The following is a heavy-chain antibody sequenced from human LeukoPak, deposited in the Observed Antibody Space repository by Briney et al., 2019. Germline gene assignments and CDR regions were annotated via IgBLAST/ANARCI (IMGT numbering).Heavy chain of an antibody. Sequence: ASVKVSCKVSGYTFTDYYMHWVQQAPGKGLEWMGLVDPEDGETIYAEKSQGRVTITADTSTDTAYMELSSLRSEDTAVYYCATGGVNYDSGFDPWGQGTLVTVSS. J-gene: IGHJ5*02. CDR2: VDPEDGET. CDR1: GYTFTDYY. V-gene: IGHV1-69-2*01. D-gene: IGHD3-22*01. CDR3: ATGGVNYDSGFDP.